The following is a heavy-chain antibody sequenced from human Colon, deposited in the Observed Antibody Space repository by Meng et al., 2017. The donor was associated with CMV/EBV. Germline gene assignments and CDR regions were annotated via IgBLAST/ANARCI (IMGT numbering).Heavy chain of an antibody. CDR2: MYYTGST. J-gene: IGHJ5*02. CDR1: GGSIRSSGYY. D-gene: IGHD3-10*01. CDR3: ARDGQRMSVVWGVPNWFDP. V-gene: IGHV4-39*07. Sequence: GSLRLSCSVSGGSIRSSGYYWGWIRQPPGKGLEWIGSMYYTGSTYYNPSLKSRVSISIDTSKNQVSLNLTSVTAADTATYYCARDGQRMSVVWGVPNWFDPWGQGILVTVSS.